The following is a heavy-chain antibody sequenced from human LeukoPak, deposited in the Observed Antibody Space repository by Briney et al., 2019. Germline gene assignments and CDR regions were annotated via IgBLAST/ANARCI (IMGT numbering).Heavy chain of an antibody. Sequence: GGSLRLSCAASEFTFSSYGMHWVRQAPGKGLEWGAAISYDGSNKYYADSVKGRFTISRDNSKNTLYLQMNSLRAEDTAVYYCAKDLPYYYGSGSSFDYWGQGTLVTVSS. J-gene: IGHJ4*02. CDR1: EFTFSSYG. D-gene: IGHD3-10*01. V-gene: IGHV3-30*18. CDR2: ISYDGSNK. CDR3: AKDLPYYYGSGSSFDY.